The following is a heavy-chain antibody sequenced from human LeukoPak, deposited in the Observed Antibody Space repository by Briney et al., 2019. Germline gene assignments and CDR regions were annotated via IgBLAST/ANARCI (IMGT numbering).Heavy chain of an antibody. Sequence: ASVTVSCKASGYTFTGYYMHWVRQAPGQGLEWMGWINPNSGGTNYAQKFQGRVTMTRDTSISTAYMELSRLRSDDTAVYYCARDLSHSSSWYLGHLDYWGQGTLVTVSS. CDR3: ARDLSHSSSWYLGHLDY. V-gene: IGHV1-2*02. D-gene: IGHD6-13*01. CDR2: INPNSGGT. J-gene: IGHJ4*02. CDR1: GYTFTGYY.